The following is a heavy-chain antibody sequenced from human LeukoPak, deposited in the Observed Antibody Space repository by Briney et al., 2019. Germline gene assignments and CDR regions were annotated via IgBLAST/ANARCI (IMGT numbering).Heavy chain of an antibody. CDR3: ARHSYTKYRGVNWYYMDV. Sequence: PGGSLRLSCAASGFTFSTYAMHWVRQSPGKGLEWIGYIYYSGNTYYNPSLKSRITISVDTSKNQFSLRLSSVTAADTAMYYCARHSYTKYRGVNWYYMDVWGKGTTVTVSS. CDR2: IYYSGNT. D-gene: IGHD4-23*01. J-gene: IGHJ6*03. CDR1: GFTFSTYAMH. V-gene: IGHV4-59*04.